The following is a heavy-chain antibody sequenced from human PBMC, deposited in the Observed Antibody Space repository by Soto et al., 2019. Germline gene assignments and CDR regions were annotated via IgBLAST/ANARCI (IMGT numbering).Heavy chain of an antibody. D-gene: IGHD1-26*01. CDR2: IYYSGST. V-gene: IGHV4-30-4*01. Sequence: SETLSFTCTVSGGSISSGYYYWSWIRQPPGKGLEWIGYIYYSGSTYYNPSLKSRVTISVDTSKNQFSLKLSSVTAADTAVYYCARESGSYQYFDYWGQGTLVTVSS. J-gene: IGHJ4*02. CDR1: GGSISSGYYY. CDR3: ARESGSYQYFDY.